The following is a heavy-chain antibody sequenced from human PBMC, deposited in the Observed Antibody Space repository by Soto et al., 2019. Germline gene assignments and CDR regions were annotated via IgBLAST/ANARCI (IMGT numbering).Heavy chain of an antibody. D-gene: IGHD3-10*01. CDR1: GYTFANSL. Sequence: RGESLKISCKGSGYTFANSLIAWVRQMPGKGLEWLGNIFPVDSDTKYSPSFQGRVTLSADTSISTAYLHWSSLKASDSAIYFCVRHLRARGVVRDGPLYSWGQGTLVTVSS. J-gene: IGHJ4*02. CDR3: VRHLRARGVVRDGPLYS. V-gene: IGHV5-51*01. CDR2: IFPVDSDT.